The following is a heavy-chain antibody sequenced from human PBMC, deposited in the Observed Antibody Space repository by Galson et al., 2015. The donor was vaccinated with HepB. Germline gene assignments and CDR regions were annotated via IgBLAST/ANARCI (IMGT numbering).Heavy chain of an antibody. V-gene: IGHV3-23*01. Sequence: SLRLSCAASGFTFSSYAMSWVRQAPGKGLECVSGIISGSGGSTYYADSVKGRFTIFRDNFKNTLYLQMNSLRAEDTAVYYCAKDVGSRTSYDYWGQGTLVTVSS. J-gene: IGHJ4*02. D-gene: IGHD2-2*01. CDR3: AKDVGSRTSYDY. CDR1: GFTFSSYA. CDR2: IISGSGGST.